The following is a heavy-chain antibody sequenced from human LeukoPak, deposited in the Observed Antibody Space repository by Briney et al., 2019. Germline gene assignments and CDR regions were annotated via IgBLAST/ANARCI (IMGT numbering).Heavy chain of an antibody. CDR2: IIPIFGTA. Sequence: GASVKVSCKASGGTFSSYAISWVRQAPGQGLEWMGGIIPIFGTANYAQKFQGRVTMTTDTSTSTGYMELRSLRSDDTAVYYCARVDRVGASRGCDYWGQGTLVTVSS. CDR1: GGTFSSYA. CDR3: ARVDRVGASRGCDY. D-gene: IGHD1-26*01. V-gene: IGHV1-69*05. J-gene: IGHJ4*02.